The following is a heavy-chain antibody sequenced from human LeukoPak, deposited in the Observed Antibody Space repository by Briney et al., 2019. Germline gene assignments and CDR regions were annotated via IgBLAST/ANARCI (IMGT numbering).Heavy chain of an antibody. D-gene: IGHD3-10*01. CDR1: GYTLTELS. CDR3: ATLRFGELAFDY. J-gene: IGHJ4*02. CDR2: FDPEDGET. V-gene: IGHV1-24*01. Sequence: ASVKVSCKVSGYTLTELSMHWVRQAPGKGLELMGGFDPEDGETIYAQKFQGRVTMTEDTSTDTAYMELSSLRSEDTAVYYCATLRFGELAFDYWGQGNPVTVSS.